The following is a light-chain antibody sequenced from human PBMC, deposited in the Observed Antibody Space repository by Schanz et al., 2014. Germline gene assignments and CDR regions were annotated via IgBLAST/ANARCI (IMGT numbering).Light chain of an antibody. Sequence: QSALTQPPSASGSPGQSVTISCTGTSSDVGGYNYVSWYQQYPGKAPKLMIYDVNNRPSGVSDRFSGSKSGNTASLTVSGLQAEDEADYYCSSYAGNNNLRVLFGGGTKLTVL. J-gene: IGLJ2*01. V-gene: IGLV2-8*01. CDR2: DVN. CDR3: SSYAGNNNLRVL. CDR1: SSDVGGYNY.